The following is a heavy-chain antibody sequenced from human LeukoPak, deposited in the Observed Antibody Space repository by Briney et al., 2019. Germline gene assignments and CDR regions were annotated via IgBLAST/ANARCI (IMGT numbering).Heavy chain of an antibody. CDR2: IYYSGNT. CDR3: AREPNYYDSSGYYD. J-gene: IGHJ4*02. Sequence: SETLSLTCTVSGGSISSSSYYWGWIRQSPGKGLEWIGSIYYSGNTYYNPSLKSRVTISVDTSKNQFSLKLSSVTAADTAVYYCAREPNYYDSSGYYDWGQGTLVTVSP. CDR1: GGSISSSSYY. D-gene: IGHD3-22*01. V-gene: IGHV4-39*07.